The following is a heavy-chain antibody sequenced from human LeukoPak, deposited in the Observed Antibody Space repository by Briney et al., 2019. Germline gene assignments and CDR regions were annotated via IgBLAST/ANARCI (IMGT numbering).Heavy chain of an antibody. CDR3: ARDQGRTTKYGSGSYYDY. D-gene: IGHD3-10*01. V-gene: IGHV1-2*04. CDR1: GYTFTGYY. J-gene: IGHJ4*02. CDR2: INPNSGGT. Sequence: ASVKVSCKASGYTFTGYYMHWVRQAPGQGLEWMGWINPNSGGTNYAQKFQGWVTMTRDTSISTAYMELSRLRSDDTAVYYCARDQGRTTKYGSGSYYDYWGRGTLVTVSS.